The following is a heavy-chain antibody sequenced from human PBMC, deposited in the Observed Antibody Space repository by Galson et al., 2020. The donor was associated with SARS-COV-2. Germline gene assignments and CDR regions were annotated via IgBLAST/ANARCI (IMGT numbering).Heavy chain of an antibody. D-gene: IGHD6-19*01. CDR1: GGSISSYY. CDR2: IYTSGST. V-gene: IGHV4-4*07. CDR3: ARVNCSGWYCYFDF. J-gene: IGHJ4*02. Sequence: SQTLSLTCTVSGGSISSYYWSWIRQPAGKGLEWIGRIYTSGSTNYNPSLKSRVTMSVDTSKNQFSLKLSSVTAADTAVDYCARVNCSGWYCYFDFWGQGTLVPVSS.